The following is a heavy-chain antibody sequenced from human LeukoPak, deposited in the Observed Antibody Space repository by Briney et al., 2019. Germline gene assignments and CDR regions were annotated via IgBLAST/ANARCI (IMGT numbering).Heavy chain of an antibody. V-gene: IGHV4-38-2*02. Sequence: SETLSLTCTVSGYSVSSGYYWGWIRQPPGKGLEWIGSMYHSGDTYYNPSLKSRVTISVDTSKNQLSLKLSSVTAADTAVYYCARSKAHLSTSWYGTWFDPWGQGTLVTVSS. D-gene: IGHD2-2*01. CDR3: ARSKAHLSTSWYGTWFDP. J-gene: IGHJ5*02. CDR1: GYSVSSGYY. CDR2: MYHSGDT.